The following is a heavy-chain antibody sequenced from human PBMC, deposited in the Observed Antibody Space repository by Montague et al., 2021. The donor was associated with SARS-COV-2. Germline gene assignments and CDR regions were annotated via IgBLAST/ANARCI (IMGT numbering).Heavy chain of an antibody. CDR1: GGSISSYY. CDR2: IYYSGST. D-gene: IGHD5-12*01. Sequence: SETLSLTCTVSGGSISSYYWNWIRQSPGKGLEWIGCIYYSGSTKXNPSLKSRVTISVDTSKSQMSLRLNSVTAADTAVYYCAGDRGRFWHVDLWGRGTLVPVSS. J-gene: IGHJ2*01. CDR3: AGDRGRFWHVDL. V-gene: IGHV4-59*01.